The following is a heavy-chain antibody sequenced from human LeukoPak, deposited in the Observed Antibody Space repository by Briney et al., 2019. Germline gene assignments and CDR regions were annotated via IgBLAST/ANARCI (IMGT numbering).Heavy chain of an antibody. CDR3: ARNYDSSGFDI. D-gene: IGHD3-22*01. CDR1: GGSFTHYY. Sequence: SETLSLTCAVSGGSFTHYYWSWIRQPPGKGLQWIGYIYSSGTTKYNPSLKSRVTISLDMPNNQFSLILTSVTAADTAVYYCARNYDSSGFDIWGQGTMVTVSS. J-gene: IGHJ3*02. CDR2: IYSSGTT. V-gene: IGHV4-59*08.